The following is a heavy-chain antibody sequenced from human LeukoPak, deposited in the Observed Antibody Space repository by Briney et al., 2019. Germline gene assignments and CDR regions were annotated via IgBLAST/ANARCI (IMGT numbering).Heavy chain of an antibody. CDR3: AKGPHLQSEYFDY. D-gene: IGHD1-14*01. J-gene: IGHJ4*02. CDR1: GFTVSSNY. V-gene: IGHV3-66*01. CDR2: IYSGGST. Sequence: PGGSLRLSCAASGFTVSSNYMSWVRQAPGKGLEWVSVIYSGGSTYYADSVKGRFTISRDNSKNTLYLQMNSLRAEDTAVYYCAKGPHLQSEYFDYWGQGTLVTVSS.